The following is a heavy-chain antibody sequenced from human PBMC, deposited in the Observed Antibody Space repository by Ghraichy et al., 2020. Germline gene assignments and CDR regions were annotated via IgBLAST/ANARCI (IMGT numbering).Heavy chain of an antibody. V-gene: IGHV3-72*01. Sequence: GGSLRLSCAASGFIFNNHYMDWVRQAPGRGLEWVGRTRNKDNGYTTEYAASVKGRFIISRDDSKNSLYLQMNSLNTDDTAVYYCARVHTTTWDGHYLDSWGQGTLVTVSS. CDR2: TRNKDNGYTT. D-gene: IGHD2-2*01. CDR1: GFIFNNHY. CDR3: ARVHTTTWDGHYLDS. J-gene: IGHJ4*02.